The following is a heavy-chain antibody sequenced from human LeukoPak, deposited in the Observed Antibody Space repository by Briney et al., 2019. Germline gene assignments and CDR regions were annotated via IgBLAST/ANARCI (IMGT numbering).Heavy chain of an antibody. CDR3: ARDPENLSYYDFWSGYYKAWFDP. D-gene: IGHD3-3*01. CDR1: GYTFTSYG. V-gene: IGHV1-18*01. CDR2: ISAYNGNT. J-gene: IGHJ5*02. Sequence: GASVKVSCKASGYTFTSYGISWVRQAPGQGLEWMGWISAYNGNTNYAQKLQGRVTMTTDTSTSTAYTELRSLRSDDTAVYYCARDPENLSYYDFWSGYYKAWFDPWGQGTLVTVSS.